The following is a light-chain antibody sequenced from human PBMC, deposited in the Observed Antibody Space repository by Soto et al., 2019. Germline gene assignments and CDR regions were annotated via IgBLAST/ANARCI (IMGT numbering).Light chain of an antibody. Sequence: VLTQPPSASGTPGQRVTISCSGSSSNIGSNTVNWYQQLPGTAPKLLIYSNNQRPSGVPERFSGSKSGTSASLAISGLQSEDEADYYCAAWDDSLNGYVFGTGTKVTVL. CDR1: SSNIGSNT. CDR3: AAWDDSLNGYV. V-gene: IGLV1-44*01. J-gene: IGLJ1*01. CDR2: SNN.